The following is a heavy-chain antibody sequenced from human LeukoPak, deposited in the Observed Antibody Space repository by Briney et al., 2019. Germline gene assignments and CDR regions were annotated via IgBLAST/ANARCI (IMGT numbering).Heavy chain of an antibody. CDR2: IIPIFGTA. CDR1: GGTFSSYA. CDR3: ASRWDPHDYGDYYWYFDL. D-gene: IGHD4-17*01. Sequence: SVKVSCKASGGTFSSYAISWVRHAPGQGLEWMGGIIPIFGTANYAQKFQGRVTITTDESTSTAYMELSSLRSEDTAVYYCASRWDPHDYGDYYWYFDLWGRGTLVTVSS. J-gene: IGHJ2*01. V-gene: IGHV1-69*05.